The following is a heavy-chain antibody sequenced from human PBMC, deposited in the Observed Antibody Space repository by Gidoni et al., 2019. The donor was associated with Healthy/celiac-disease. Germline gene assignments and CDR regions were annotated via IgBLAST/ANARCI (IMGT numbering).Heavy chain of an antibody. CDR3: AFSTAYSSSWYPDAFDI. Sequence: QVQLVESGGGVVQPGRSLRLSCAASGFTFSRYAMHWVRQAPGKGLEWVAVISYDGSNNYYADSVKGRFTISRDNSKNTLYLQMNSLRAEDTAVYYCAFSTAYSSSWYPDAFDIWGQGTMVTVSS. J-gene: IGHJ3*02. V-gene: IGHV3-30*01. CDR1: GFTFSRYA. CDR2: ISYDGSNN. D-gene: IGHD6-13*01.